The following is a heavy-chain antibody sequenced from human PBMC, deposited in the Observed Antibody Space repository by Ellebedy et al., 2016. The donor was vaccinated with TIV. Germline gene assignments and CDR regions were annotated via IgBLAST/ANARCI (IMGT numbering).Heavy chain of an antibody. D-gene: IGHD3-10*01. J-gene: IGHJ5*02. CDR2: IIPISGTA. Sequence: AASVKVSCKASGYTFTSYGISWVRQAPGQGLEWVGGIIPISGTAKYAQKFQGRVTIIADESTSTAYMELSSLRSEDTAVYYCARGAVRGVIVTNWFDPWGQGTLVTVSS. CDR1: GYTFTSYG. V-gene: IGHV1-69*13. CDR3: ARGAVRGVIVTNWFDP.